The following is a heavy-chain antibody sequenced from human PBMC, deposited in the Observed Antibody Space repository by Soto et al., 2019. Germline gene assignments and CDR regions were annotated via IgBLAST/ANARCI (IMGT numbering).Heavy chain of an antibody. CDR1: GGSISSGGYY. CDR3: ARVLTRAFDY. V-gene: IGHV4-31*03. J-gene: IGHJ4*02. D-gene: IGHD1-26*01. Sequence: SETLSLTCTVSGGSISSGGYYWSWIRQHPGKGLEWIGYIYYSGSTYYNPSLKSRVTISVDTSKNQFSLKLSSVTAADTAVYYCARVLTRAFDYWGQGTLVTVSS. CDR2: IYYSGST.